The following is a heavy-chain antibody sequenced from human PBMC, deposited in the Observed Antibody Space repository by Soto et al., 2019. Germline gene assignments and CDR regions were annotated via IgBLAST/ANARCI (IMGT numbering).Heavy chain of an antibody. Sequence: QVQLVESGGGVVQPGRSLRLSCAASGFTFSSYGMHWVRQAPGKGLEWAAVIWYDGSNKYYADSVKGRFTISRDNSKNTLYLQMNSLRAEDTAVYYCGREDGADECYYFDYWGQGALVTVSS. CDR1: GFTFSSYG. CDR3: GREDGADECYYFDY. D-gene: IGHD1-26*01. J-gene: IGHJ4*02. V-gene: IGHV3-33*01. CDR2: IWYDGSNK.